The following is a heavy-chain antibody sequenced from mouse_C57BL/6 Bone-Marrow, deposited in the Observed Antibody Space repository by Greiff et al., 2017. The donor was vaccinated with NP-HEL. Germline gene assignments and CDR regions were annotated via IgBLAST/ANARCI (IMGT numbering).Heavy chain of an antibody. CDR2: INPNNGGT. J-gene: IGHJ2*01. CDR1: GYTFTDYN. Sequence: EVQRVESGPELVKPGASVKIPCKASGYTFTDYNMDWVKQSHGKSLEWIGDINPNNGGTIYNQKFKGKATLTVDKSSSTAYMELRSLTSEDTAVYYCARSGGNSYYFDYWGQGTTLTVSS. V-gene: IGHV1-18*01. D-gene: IGHD2-1*01. CDR3: ARSGGNSYYFDY.